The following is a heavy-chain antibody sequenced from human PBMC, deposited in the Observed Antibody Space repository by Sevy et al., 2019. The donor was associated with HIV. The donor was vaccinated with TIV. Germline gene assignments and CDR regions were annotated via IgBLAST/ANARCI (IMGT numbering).Heavy chain of an antibody. V-gene: IGHV3-7*01. D-gene: IGHD3-22*01. CDR3: ARSLTYSYDSSGRFDY. CDR1: GFTFRSYW. Sequence: GGSLRLSCAASGFTFRSYWMSWVRQAPGKGLEWVANIKQDGSEEYYVDSVKGRFTIARDNAKNTVGLQMNNLGAEDTAVYYCARSLTYSYDSSGRFDYWGQGTLVTVSS. J-gene: IGHJ4*02. CDR2: IKQDGSEE.